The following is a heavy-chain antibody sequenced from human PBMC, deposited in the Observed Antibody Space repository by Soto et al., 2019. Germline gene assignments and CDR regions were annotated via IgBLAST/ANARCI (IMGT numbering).Heavy chain of an antibody. CDR2: IYYSGST. V-gene: IGHV4-59*01. D-gene: IGHD2-21*01. CDR3: ARRWGGTFDY. J-gene: IGHJ4*02. Sequence: SETLSLTCTVSGGSISSYYWSWIRQPPGKGLEWIGYIYYSGSTNYNPSLKSRATISVDTSKNQFSLKLSSVTAADTAVYYCARRWGGTFDYWGQGTLVTVSS. CDR1: GGSISSYY.